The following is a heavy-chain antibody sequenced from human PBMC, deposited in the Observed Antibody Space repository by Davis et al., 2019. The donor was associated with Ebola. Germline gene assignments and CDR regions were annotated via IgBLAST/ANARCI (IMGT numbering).Heavy chain of an antibody. CDR1: GFTFSNYW. CDR2: VSISGRDT. J-gene: IGHJ4*02. V-gene: IGHV3-23*01. CDR3: AQGSSPDN. Sequence: PGGSLRLSCAASGFTFSNYWMSWVRQAPGEGLQWVSTVSISGRDTYYIDSVMGRFTVSRDNSKNTVFLQMNSLRVEDTAHYYCAQGSSPDNWGPGTLVTVSS. D-gene: IGHD6-6*01.